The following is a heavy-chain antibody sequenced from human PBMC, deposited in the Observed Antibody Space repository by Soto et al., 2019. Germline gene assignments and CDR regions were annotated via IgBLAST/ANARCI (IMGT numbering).Heavy chain of an antibody. CDR2: IYYDGST. CDR3: AKVVVAATRHTDFDS. CDR1: GGSINSNNYY. V-gene: IGHV4-39*02. J-gene: IGHJ4*02. D-gene: IGHD2-15*01. Sequence: ETLSLTCTVSGGSINSNNYYWAWIRQPPGKGLAWIASIYYDGSTYYNPSLKSRVSISVDTSKNHFSLKLTSATAADTAVYYCAKVVVAATRHTDFDSWGQGTLVTVSS.